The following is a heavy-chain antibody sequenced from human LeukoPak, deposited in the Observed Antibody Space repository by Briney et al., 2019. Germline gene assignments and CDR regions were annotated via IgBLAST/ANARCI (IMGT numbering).Heavy chain of an antibody. V-gene: IGHV3-48*01. D-gene: IGHD4-17*01. CDR2: ISGGSGTI. CDR3: ARLYGDWFDP. Sequence: SGGSLRLSCAASGFTFTNYNMNWVRQAPGKGLEWIPYISGGSGTIYYADSVRGRFTVSRDNAKDSLWLQMDSLRVEDTAVYFCARLYGDWFDPWGPGTLVTVSS. CDR1: GFTFTNYN. J-gene: IGHJ5*02.